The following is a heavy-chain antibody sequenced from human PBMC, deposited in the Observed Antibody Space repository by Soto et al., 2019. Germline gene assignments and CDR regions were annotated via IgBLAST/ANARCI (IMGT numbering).Heavy chain of an antibody. CDR2: IYTSGST. D-gene: IGHD3-3*01. CDR1: GGSISSYY. CDR3: AREIKLGVDFWSGYRNWFDP. V-gene: IGHV4-4*07. Sequence: SETLSLTCTVSGGSISSYYWSWIRQPAGKGLEWIGRIYTSGSTNYNPSLKSRVTMSVDTSKNQFSLKLSSVTAADTAVYYCAREIKLGVDFWSGYRNWFDPWGQGTLVTVS. J-gene: IGHJ5*02.